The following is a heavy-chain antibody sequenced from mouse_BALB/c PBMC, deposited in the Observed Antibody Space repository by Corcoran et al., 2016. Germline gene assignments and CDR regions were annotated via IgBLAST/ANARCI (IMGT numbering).Heavy chain of an antibody. CDR1: GFDFIRYW. D-gene: IGHD4-1*01. J-gene: IGHJ2*01. CDR2: IDPDSSTI. Sequence: EVKLLESGGGLVQPGGSLKLSCAASGFDFIRYWLSWVRQAPGKGLEWIGEIDPDSSTINYTPSLKDKFIISRDTAKNTLYLQMSKVRSEDTALYYCARNAHWGYFDYWGQGTTLTVSS. V-gene: IGHV4-1*02. CDR3: ARNAHWGYFDY.